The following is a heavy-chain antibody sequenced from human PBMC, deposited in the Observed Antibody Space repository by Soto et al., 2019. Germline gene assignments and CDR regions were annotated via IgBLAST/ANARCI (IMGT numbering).Heavy chain of an antibody. CDR1: GFTFSSYS. CDR3: ARDMADYYYGMDV. J-gene: IGHJ6*02. Sequence: LRLSCAASGFTFSSYSMNWVRQAPGKGLEWVSSISSSSSYIYYADSVKGRFTISRDNAKNSLYLQMNSLRAEDTAVYYCARDMADYYYGMDVWGQGTTVTVSS. D-gene: IGHD3-10*01. CDR2: ISSSSSYI. V-gene: IGHV3-21*01.